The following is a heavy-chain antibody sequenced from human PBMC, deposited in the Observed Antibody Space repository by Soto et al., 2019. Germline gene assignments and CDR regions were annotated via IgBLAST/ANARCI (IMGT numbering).Heavy chain of an antibody. D-gene: IGHD5-18*01. J-gene: IGHJ4*02. CDR3: AKVKSGYSYGYYFDY. Sequence: PGGSLRLSCAASGFTFSSYAMSWVRQAPGKGLEWVSAISGSGDSTYYADSVKGRFTISRDNSKNTLYLQMNSLRAEDTAVYYCAKVKSGYSYGYYFDYWGQGTLVTVSS. V-gene: IGHV3-23*01. CDR2: ISGSGDST. CDR1: GFTFSSYA.